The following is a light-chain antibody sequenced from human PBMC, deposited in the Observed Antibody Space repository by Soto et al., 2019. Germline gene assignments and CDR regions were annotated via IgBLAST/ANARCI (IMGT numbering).Light chain of an antibody. CDR1: QGISSN. J-gene: IGKJ2*01. CDR3: QQYYSYPQT. Sequence: IRMTQSPSSFSASTGDRVTITCRASQGISSNLAWYQQKPGKAPKLLIYAASTLQSGVPSRFSGSGSGTDFTLTISCLQSEDFATYYCQQYYSYPQTFGQGTKLEIK. CDR2: AAS. V-gene: IGKV1-8*01.